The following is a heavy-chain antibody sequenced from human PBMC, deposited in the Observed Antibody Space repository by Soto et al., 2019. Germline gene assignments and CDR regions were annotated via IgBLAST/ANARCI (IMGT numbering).Heavy chain of an antibody. J-gene: IGHJ5*02. CDR1: FTFSMYS. Sequence: VQVVESGGGLVQPGGSLRLSCSFTFSMYSMNWVRQAPGKGLEWVASISSGGSYIKYADSVKGRFTISRDNAKNSVSLQMNSLRVDDTAVYFCTRDQGGSYDSWFDPWGQGTRVTVSS. V-gene: IGHV3-21*01. CDR2: ISSGGSYI. D-gene: IGHD1-26*01. CDR3: TRDQGGSYDSWFDP.